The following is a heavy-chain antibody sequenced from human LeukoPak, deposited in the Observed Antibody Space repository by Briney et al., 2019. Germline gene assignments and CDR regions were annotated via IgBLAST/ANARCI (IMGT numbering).Heavy chain of an antibody. Sequence: SETLSLTCTVSGGSISSYYWSWIRQPPGRGLEWIGYIYYSGSTNYNPSLKSRVTISVDTSKNQFSLKLSSVTAADTAVYYCARAGAAAGTWAFDIWGQGTMVTVSS. CDR3: ARAGAAAGTWAFDI. CDR1: GGSISSYY. V-gene: IGHV4-59*01. J-gene: IGHJ3*02. D-gene: IGHD6-13*01. CDR2: IYYSGST.